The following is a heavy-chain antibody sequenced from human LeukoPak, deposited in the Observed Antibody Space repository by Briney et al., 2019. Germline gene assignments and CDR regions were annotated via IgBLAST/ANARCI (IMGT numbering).Heavy chain of an antibody. D-gene: IGHD2-15*01. CDR3: ARDQGYCSGGSCSEFDY. Sequence: APVKLSCKASGYTFTSYGISWVRQAPGQGLEWLGWISTYNGNTNYAQKLQGRVTMTTDTSTSTACTELRSLRSDDTAVYYCARDQGYCSGGSCSEFDYWGQGTLVTVSS. CDR1: GYTFTSYG. J-gene: IGHJ4*02. V-gene: IGHV1-18*01. CDR2: ISTYNGNT.